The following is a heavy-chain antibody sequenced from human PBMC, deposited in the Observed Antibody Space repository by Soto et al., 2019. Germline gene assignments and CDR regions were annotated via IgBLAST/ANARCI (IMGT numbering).Heavy chain of an antibody. CDR1: GGSFTSNNW. CDR3: ASRDPGTSVDY. CDR2: IYRTGST. J-gene: IGHJ4*02. D-gene: IGHD1-7*01. Sequence: ETLSLTCAVSGGSFTSNNWWTCVRQPPGQGLEWIGEIYRTGSTNYNPSLKSRVTISLDKSENQFSLKVTSLTAADTAVYYCASRDPGTSVDYWGQGTLVTVSS. V-gene: IGHV4-4*02.